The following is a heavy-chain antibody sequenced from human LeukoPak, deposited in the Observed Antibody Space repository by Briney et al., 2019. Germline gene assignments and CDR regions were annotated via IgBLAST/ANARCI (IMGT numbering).Heavy chain of an antibody. CDR1: GYTVTGNY. CDR3: ARGRSVTTSSPFDY. Sequence: ASVKVSCKASGYTVTGNYLHWVRQAPGQGLEWMGWINPNSGGTKHGQKFQGGVSMTRDTSISTAYLELSSLRSDDTAVYYCARGRSVTTSSPFDYWGQGTLVTVSS. V-gene: IGHV1-2*02. J-gene: IGHJ4*02. D-gene: IGHD4-17*01. CDR2: INPNSGGT.